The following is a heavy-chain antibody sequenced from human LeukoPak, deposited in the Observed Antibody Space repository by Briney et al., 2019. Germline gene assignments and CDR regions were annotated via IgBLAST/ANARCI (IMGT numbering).Heavy chain of an antibody. J-gene: IGHJ3*02. CDR2: IRSKTNSYAT. Sequence: GGSLRLSCAASGFTFSGSAIHWVRQAPGKGLEWVGRIRSKTNSYATAYGASVKGRFTISRDDSKNTAYLQMNSLKTEDTAVYYCTRRSGDGYNYDIWGQGTMVTVSS. CDR3: TRRSGDGYNYDI. D-gene: IGHD5-24*01. CDR1: GFTFSGSA. V-gene: IGHV3-73*01.